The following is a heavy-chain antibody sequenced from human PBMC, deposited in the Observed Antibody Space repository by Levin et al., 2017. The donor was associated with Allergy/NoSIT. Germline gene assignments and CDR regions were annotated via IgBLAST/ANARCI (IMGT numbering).Heavy chain of an antibody. CDR2: IIPILGIA. D-gene: IGHD2-2*01. V-gene: IGHV1-69*04. CDR3: AREKIVVVPAAITISDPPRFDP. CDR1: GGTFSSYT. Sequence: KISCKASGGTFSSYTISWVRQAPGQGLEWMGRIIPILGIANYAQKFQGRVTITADKSTSTAYMELSSLRSEDTAVYYCAREKIVVVPAAITISDPPRFDPWGQGTLVTVSS. J-gene: IGHJ5*02.